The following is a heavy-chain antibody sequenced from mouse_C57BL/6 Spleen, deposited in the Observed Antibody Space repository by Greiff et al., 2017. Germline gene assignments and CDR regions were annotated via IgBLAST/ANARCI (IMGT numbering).Heavy chain of an antibody. CDR2: INPSTGGT. CDR1: GYSFTGYY. Sequence: EVKLMESGPELVKPGASVKISCKASGYSFTGYYMNWVKQSPEKSLEWIGEINPSTGGTTYNQKFKAKATLTVDKSSSTAYMQLKSLTSEDSAVYYCARYDGYYETWFAYWGQGTLVTVSA. CDR3: ARYDGYYETWFAY. D-gene: IGHD2-3*01. J-gene: IGHJ3*01. V-gene: IGHV1-42*01.